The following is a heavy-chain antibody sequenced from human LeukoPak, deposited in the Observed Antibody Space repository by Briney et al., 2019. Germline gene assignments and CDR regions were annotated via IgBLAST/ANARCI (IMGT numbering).Heavy chain of an antibody. CDR1: GGSVTSRNYY. V-gene: IGHV4-39*01. Sequence: PSEILSLACTVSGGSVTSRNYYWGWIRQPPGKGLEWIGSIQYSGGTYYNPSLKSRVTISVDTSKNQFFLKLISVTAADTSVYYCAGRVWEQRLVDYWDQGTPVTVSS. D-gene: IGHD1-26*01. J-gene: IGHJ4*02. CDR2: IQYSGGT. CDR3: AGRVWEQRLVDY.